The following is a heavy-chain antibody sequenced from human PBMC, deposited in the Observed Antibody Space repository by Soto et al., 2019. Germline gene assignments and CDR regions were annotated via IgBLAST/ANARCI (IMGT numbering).Heavy chain of an antibody. CDR1: GFTFKFYG. D-gene: IGHD2-2*01. Sequence: VQMVESGGGVVQPGKSLRLSCETSGFTFKFYGMHWVRQAPGKGLECVAVISHDGNTHYYADSVKGRFTISRDNSKNTLYLLMKSLRLDDSSTYYCAKDRGGDCPDNSFYFGADYWGQGALVTVSS. CDR3: AKDRGGDCPDNSFYFGADY. CDR2: ISHDGNTH. V-gene: IGHV3-30*18. J-gene: IGHJ4*02.